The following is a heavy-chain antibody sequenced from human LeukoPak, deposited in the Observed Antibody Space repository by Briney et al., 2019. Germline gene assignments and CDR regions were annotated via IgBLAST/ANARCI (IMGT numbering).Heavy chain of an antibody. Sequence: GGSLRLSCAASGFTFSSYSMNWVRQAPGKGLEWVSSISSSSSYIYYADSVKGRFTISTDNAKNSLYLQMNSLRAEDTAVYYCAREVTYPHAGWFDPWGQGTLVTVSS. CDR2: ISSSSSYI. D-gene: IGHD4-11*01. J-gene: IGHJ5*02. CDR1: GFTFSSYS. CDR3: AREVTYPHAGWFDP. V-gene: IGHV3-21*01.